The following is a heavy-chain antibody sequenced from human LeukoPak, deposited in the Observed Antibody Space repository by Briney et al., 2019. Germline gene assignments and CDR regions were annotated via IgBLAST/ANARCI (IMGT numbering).Heavy chain of an antibody. CDR2: INHSGST. Sequence: PSETLSLTCAVYGGSFSGYYWSWIRQPPGKGLEWIGEINHSGSTNYNPSLKSRVTISVDTSKNQFSLKLSSVTAADTAVYYCARAIDTAMATGWFDPWSQGTLVTVSS. CDR1: GGSFSGYY. V-gene: IGHV4-34*01. CDR3: ARAIDTAMATGWFDP. J-gene: IGHJ5*02. D-gene: IGHD5-18*01.